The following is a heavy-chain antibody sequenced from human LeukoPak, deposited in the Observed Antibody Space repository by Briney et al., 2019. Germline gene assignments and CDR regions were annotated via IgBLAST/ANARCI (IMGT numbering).Heavy chain of an antibody. J-gene: IGHJ4*02. CDR1: GFTFSSYS. Sequence: GGSLRLSCAASGFTFSSYSMNWVRQAPGKRLEWVSSISSSSSYIYYADSVKGRFTISRDNAKNSLYLQMNSLRAEDTAVYYCARTAYYGSGSRHFDYWGQGTLVTVSS. CDR2: ISSSSSYI. V-gene: IGHV3-21*01. CDR3: ARTAYYGSGSRHFDY. D-gene: IGHD3-10*01.